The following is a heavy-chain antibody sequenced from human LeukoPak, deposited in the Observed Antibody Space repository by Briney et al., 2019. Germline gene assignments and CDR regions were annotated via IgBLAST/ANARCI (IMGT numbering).Heavy chain of an antibody. Sequence: GRSLRPSCAASGFTFSSYGMHWVRQAPGKGLEWVAVISYDGSNKYYANSVKGRFTISRDNSKNTLYLQMNSLRAEDTAVYYCAKDRGGTPDYWGQGTLVTVSS. D-gene: IGHD2-15*01. J-gene: IGHJ4*02. CDR2: ISYDGSNK. CDR3: AKDRGGTPDY. V-gene: IGHV3-30*18. CDR1: GFTFSSYG.